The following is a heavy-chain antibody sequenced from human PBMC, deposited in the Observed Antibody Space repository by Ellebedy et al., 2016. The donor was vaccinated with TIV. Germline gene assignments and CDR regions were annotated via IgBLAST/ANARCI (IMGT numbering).Heavy chain of an antibody. V-gene: IGHV3-7*01. Sequence: GGSLRLSCAASGFSFRSYWMSWVRQAPGKGLEWVANIRQDGSDKYYVDPVKGRFTISRDNAKNSLYLQMNSLRAEATAIYSCATDGSYGDYRSPTHAFEIWGQGTMVTVSS. CDR3: ATDGSYGDYRSPTHAFEI. CDR1: GFSFRSYW. D-gene: IGHD4-17*01. CDR2: IRQDGSDK. J-gene: IGHJ3*02.